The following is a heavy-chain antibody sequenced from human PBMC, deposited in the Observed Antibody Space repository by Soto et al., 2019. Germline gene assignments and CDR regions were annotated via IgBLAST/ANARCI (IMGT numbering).Heavy chain of an antibody. CDR2: ISSSSSYI. V-gene: IGHV3-21*01. Sequence: EVQLVESGGGLVKPGGSLRLSCAASGFTFSSYSMNWVRQAPGKGLEWVSSISSSSSYIYYADSVKGRFTISRDNAKNSLYLQMNSLRAEDTAVYYCASSIAAAGDHGTNYYYYGMDVWGQGTTVTVSS. J-gene: IGHJ6*02. D-gene: IGHD6-13*01. CDR3: ASSIAAAGDHGTNYYYYGMDV. CDR1: GFTFSSYS.